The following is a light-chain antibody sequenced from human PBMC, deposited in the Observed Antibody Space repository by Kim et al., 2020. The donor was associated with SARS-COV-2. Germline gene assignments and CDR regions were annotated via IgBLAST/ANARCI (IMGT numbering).Light chain of an antibody. Sequence: QAGLTQPPSVSKALRQTATLTCTGNSNIVGNQGAAWLQQHQGHPPKLLSYRNNNRPSGISERFSASRSGNTASLTITGLQPEDEADYYCSALDSSLSACVFGTGTKVTVL. CDR3: SALDSSLSACV. J-gene: IGLJ1*01. CDR1: SNIVGNQG. CDR2: RNN. V-gene: IGLV10-54*02.